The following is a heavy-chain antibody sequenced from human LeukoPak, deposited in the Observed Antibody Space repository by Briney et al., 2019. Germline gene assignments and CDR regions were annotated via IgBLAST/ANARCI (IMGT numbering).Heavy chain of an antibody. CDR3: ARDGRAGSLFAY. CDR1: GGAINSSSYY. Sequence: RSSETLSLTCTVSGGAINSSSYYWGWIRQPPGKGLEWIGSISYSGSTNYNPSLKSRVTISVDTSKNQFSLKLSSVTAADTAIYYCARDGRAGSLFAYWGQGTLVTVSS. D-gene: IGHD6-19*01. CDR2: ISYSGST. J-gene: IGHJ4*02. V-gene: IGHV4-39*07.